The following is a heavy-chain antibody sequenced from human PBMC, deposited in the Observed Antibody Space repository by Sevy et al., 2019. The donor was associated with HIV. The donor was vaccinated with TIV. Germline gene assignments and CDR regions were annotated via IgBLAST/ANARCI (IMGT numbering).Heavy chain of an antibody. CDR1: GLMFSSYW. J-gene: IGHJ4*02. V-gene: IGHV3-7*01. D-gene: IGHD4-17*01. Sequence: GGSLRLSCAASGLMFSSYWMNWVRQAPGKGLEWVANIMQDGSEKYYVDSVKGRFTISRDNPKNSVFLQMNSLRAEDTAVYYCARSVVYGNYLGVFDSWGQGTLVTVSS. CDR3: ARSVVYGNYLGVFDS. CDR2: IMQDGSEK.